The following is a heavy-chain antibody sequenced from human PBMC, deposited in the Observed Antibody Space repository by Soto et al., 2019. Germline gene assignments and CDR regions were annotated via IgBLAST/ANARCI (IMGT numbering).Heavy chain of an antibody. Sequence: QLQLQESGPGLVKPSETLSLTCTVSGGSISSSSYYWGWIRQPPGKGLEWIGSIYYSGSTYYNPSLKSRVTISVDPSKNQFSLKLSSVPAADAAVYYCARHVVVVADISREDPDWFDPWGQGTLVTVSS. CDR3: ARHVVVVADISREDPDWFDP. CDR2: IYYSGST. V-gene: IGHV4-39*01. D-gene: IGHD2-15*01. J-gene: IGHJ5*02. CDR1: GGSISSSSYY.